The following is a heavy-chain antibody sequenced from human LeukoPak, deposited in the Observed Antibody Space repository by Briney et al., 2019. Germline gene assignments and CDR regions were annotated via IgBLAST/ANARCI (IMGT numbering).Heavy chain of an antibody. D-gene: IGHD2-2*03. CDR2: ISSSGSTI. Sequence: GGSLRLSCAASGFTFSSYEMNWVRQAPGKGLEWVSYISSSGSTIYYADSVKGRFTISRDNAKNSLYLQMNSLRAEDTAVYYCASHITGYCSSTSCYHPWGQGTLVTVSS. J-gene: IGHJ5*02. CDR1: GFTFSSYE. CDR3: ASHITGYCSSTSCYHP. V-gene: IGHV3-48*03.